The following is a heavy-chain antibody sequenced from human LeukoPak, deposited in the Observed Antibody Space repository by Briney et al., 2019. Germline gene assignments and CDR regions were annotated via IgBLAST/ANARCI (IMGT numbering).Heavy chain of an antibody. CDR2: IYYSGIT. CDR1: GGSISSSSYY. D-gene: IGHD3-22*01. J-gene: IGHJ5*02. CDR3: ARHNYYGSSAYDS. Sequence: PSETLSLTCTVSGGSISSSSYYWGWIRQPPGKGLEWIGSIYYSGITYYNPSLRSRVTISVDTSKNQFSLKLSSVTAADTAVYYCARHNYYGSSAYDSWGQGTLVTVSS. V-gene: IGHV4-39*01.